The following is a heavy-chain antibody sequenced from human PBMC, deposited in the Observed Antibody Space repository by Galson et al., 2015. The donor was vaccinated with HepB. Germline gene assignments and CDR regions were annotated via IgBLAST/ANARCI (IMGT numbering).Heavy chain of an antibody. V-gene: IGHV3-33*01. CDR2: IWYDGSNK. CDR1: GFTFSSYG. Sequence: SLRLSCAASGFTFSSYGMHWVRQAPGKGLEWVAVIWYDGSNKYYADSVKGRFTISRDNSKNTLYLQMNSLRAEDTAVYYCARTPVGVKIPYYFDYWGQGTLVTVSS. J-gene: IGHJ4*02. CDR3: ARTPVGVKIPYYFDY. D-gene: IGHD2-15*01.